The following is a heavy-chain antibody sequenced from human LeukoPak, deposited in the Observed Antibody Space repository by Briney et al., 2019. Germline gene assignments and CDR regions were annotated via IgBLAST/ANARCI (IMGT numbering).Heavy chain of an antibody. Sequence: SETLSLTCTVSGYYISSGYYWGWIRQPPGKGLEWIGSIYHSGSTYYNPSLESRVTISVDTPKNQFSLKLSSVTAADTAVYYCARDGTASAFDIWGQGTMVTVSS. CDR1: GYYISSGYY. D-gene: IGHD6-25*01. J-gene: IGHJ3*02. CDR3: ARDGTASAFDI. CDR2: IYHSGST. V-gene: IGHV4-38-2*02.